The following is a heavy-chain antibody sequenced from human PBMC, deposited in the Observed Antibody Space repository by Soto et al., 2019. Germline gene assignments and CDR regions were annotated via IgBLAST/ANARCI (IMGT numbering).Heavy chain of an antibody. CDR3: ASDSGYSSALDS. V-gene: IGHV3-48*01. CDR1: GFVFNTYG. J-gene: IGHJ5*01. CDR2: ISSSSVTI. Sequence: EVQLVESGGDLVEPGGSLTLSCAASGFVFNTYGMIWVRQAPGKGLEWISYISSSSVTIYYADSLKGRFTVSRDIAQSLLFLQMNSLAGEDTAVYYCASDSGYSSALDSWGQGTLVTVSS. D-gene: IGHD5-12*01.